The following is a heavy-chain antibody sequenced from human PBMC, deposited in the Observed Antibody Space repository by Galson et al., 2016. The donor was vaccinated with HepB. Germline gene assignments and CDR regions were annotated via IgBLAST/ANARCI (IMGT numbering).Heavy chain of an antibody. CDR2: ISGDGRTI. D-gene: IGHD6-19*01. V-gene: IGHV3-11*01. J-gene: IGHJ5*01. CDR1: GFTFSYYC. CDR3: ARMFPLYSSGWYVRGDGWFDS. Sequence: SLRLSCAASGFTFSYYCMSWIRQAPGKGLEWVSYISGDGRTINYADSVKGRFTISRDNAENSLYLHMNSLTGEDTAVYYCARMFPLYSSGWYVRGDGWFDSWGQGTLVTVSS.